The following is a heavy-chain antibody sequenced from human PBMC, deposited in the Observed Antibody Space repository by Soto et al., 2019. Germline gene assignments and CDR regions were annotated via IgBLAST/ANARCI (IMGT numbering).Heavy chain of an antibody. V-gene: IGHV3-23*01. CDR3: AKSISFGGVIAYTLDY. CDR1: GFTFSSYA. CDR2: ISGPGGTT. J-gene: IGHJ4*01. D-gene: IGHD3-16*01. Sequence: EVQLLESGGGLVQPGGSLRLSCAASGFTFSSYAMTWVRQAPVKGLQWVSGISGPGGTTYYADTVKGRSTISRDNSKSTLYLQVNNLRAEYTSIYYCAKSISFGGVIAYTLDYWEHGALVTVSS.